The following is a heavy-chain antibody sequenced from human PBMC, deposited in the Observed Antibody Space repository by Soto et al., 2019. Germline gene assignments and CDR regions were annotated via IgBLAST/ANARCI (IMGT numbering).Heavy chain of an antibody. CDR1: GYTFTSYA. D-gene: IGHD2-2*01. J-gene: IGHJ5*02. CDR2: INAGNGNT. CDR3: ARLLPAAQFDP. Sequence: QVQLVQSGAEVKKPGASVKVSCKASGYTFTSYAMHWVRQAPGQRLEWMGWINAGNGNTKYSQKFQGRVTITRDKSASTAYMELSSLRSEDTAVYYCARLLPAAQFDPWGQGTLVTVSS. V-gene: IGHV1-3*01.